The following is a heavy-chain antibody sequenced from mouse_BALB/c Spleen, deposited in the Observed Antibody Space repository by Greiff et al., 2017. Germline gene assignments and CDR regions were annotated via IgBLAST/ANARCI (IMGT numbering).Heavy chain of an antibody. J-gene: IGHJ3*01. V-gene: IGHV14-3*02. CDR2: IDPANGNT. Sequence: EVQLVESGAELVKPGASVKLSCTASGFNIKDTYMHWVKQRPEQGLEWIGRIDPANGNTKYDPKFQGKATITADTSSNTAYLQLSSLTSEDTSVYYCARGGTGFAYWGQGTLVTVSA. CDR3: ARGGTGFAY. D-gene: IGHD4-1*01. CDR1: GFNIKDTY.